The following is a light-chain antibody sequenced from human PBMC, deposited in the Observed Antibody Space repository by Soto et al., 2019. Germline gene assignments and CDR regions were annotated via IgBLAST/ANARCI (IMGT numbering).Light chain of an antibody. J-gene: IGLJ1*01. CDR2: DVS. CDR3: GSYTSTSTLYV. Sequence: QSALTQPASVSGSPGKSIIISRTGTSSDVGGSNYVSWYQQHPGKAPKLMIYDVSNRPSGVSNRFSGSKSGNTASLTISGLQAEDEADYYCGSYTSTSTLYVFGTGTKLTVL. CDR1: SSDVGGSNY. V-gene: IGLV2-14*03.